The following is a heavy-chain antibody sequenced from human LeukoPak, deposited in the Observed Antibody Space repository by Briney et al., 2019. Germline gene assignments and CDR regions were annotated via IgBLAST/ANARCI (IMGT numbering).Heavy chain of an antibody. Sequence: GGSLRLSCAASGFTLSSYGMHWVRQAPGKGLEWVAFIRYDGSNKYYADSVKGRFTISRDNSKNTLYLQMNSLRAEDTAVYYCAKDGDGHSYGLFDYWGQGTPVTVSS. CDR1: GFTLSSYG. J-gene: IGHJ4*02. CDR3: AKDGDGHSYGLFDY. V-gene: IGHV3-30*02. D-gene: IGHD5-18*01. CDR2: IRYDGSNK.